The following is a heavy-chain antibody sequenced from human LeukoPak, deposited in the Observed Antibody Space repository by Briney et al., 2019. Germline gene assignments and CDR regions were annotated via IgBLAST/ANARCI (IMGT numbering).Heavy chain of an antibody. CDR1: GGSFSGYY. J-gene: IGHJ6*03. CDR2: INHSGST. Sequence: SETLSLTCAVYGGSFSGYYWSWIRQPPGKGLEWIGEINHSGSTNYNPSLKSRVTISVDTSKNQFSLKLSSVTAADTAVYYCARGTAAAGHSGKVYYYYMDVWGKGTTVTVSS. V-gene: IGHV4-34*01. D-gene: IGHD6-13*01. CDR3: ARGTAAAGHSGKVYYYYMDV.